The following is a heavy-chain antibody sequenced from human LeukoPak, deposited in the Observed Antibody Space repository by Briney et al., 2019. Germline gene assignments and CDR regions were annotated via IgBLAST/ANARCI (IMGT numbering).Heavy chain of an antibody. D-gene: IGHD6-13*01. V-gene: IGHV4-31*03. CDR1: GGSISSGGYY. Sequence: SQTLSLTCTVSGGSISSGGYYWSWIRQHPGKGLEWIGYIYYSGSTYYNPSLKSRVTISVDTSKNQFSLKLSSVTAADTAVYYCARGEGSSPNWFDPWGQGTLVTVSS. CDR3: ARGEGSSPNWFDP. CDR2: IYYSGST. J-gene: IGHJ5*02.